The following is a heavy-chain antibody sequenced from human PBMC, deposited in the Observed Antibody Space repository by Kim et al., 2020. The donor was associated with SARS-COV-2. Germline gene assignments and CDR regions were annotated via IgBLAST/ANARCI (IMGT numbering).Heavy chain of an antibody. D-gene: IGHD3-9*01. J-gene: IGHJ3*02. CDR3: VREKLNFDILTGYYSDGFDI. CDR1: GFTFSSYS. CDR2: TSSSSSYI. V-gene: IGHV3-21*01. Sequence: GGSLRLSCAASGFTFSSYSMNWVRQAPGKGLEWVSCTSSSSSYIYYAESVKGRFTISSDNAKNSLYLQMNSLRAEDTAVYHCVREKLNFDILTGYYSDGFDIWGQGTMVTVSS.